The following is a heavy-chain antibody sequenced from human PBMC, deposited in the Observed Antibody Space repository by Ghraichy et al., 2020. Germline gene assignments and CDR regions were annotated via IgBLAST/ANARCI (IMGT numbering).Heavy chain of an antibody. CDR3: AKAVVFIDYMDV. D-gene: IGHD4-23*01. CDR2: ISYDGSNK. Sequence: LSLTCAASGFTFSSYGMHWVRQAPGKGLEWVAVISYDGSNKYYADSVKGRFTISRDNSKNTLYLQMNSLRAEDTAVYYCAKAVVFIDYMDVWGKGTTVTVSS. J-gene: IGHJ6*03. V-gene: IGHV3-30*18. CDR1: GFTFSSYG.